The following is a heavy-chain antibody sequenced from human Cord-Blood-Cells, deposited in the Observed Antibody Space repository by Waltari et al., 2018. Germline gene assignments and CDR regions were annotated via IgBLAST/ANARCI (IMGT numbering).Heavy chain of an antibody. CDR2: INPNSGGT. CDR3: ARTGDYVWGSYRYAFDI. J-gene: IGHJ3*02. D-gene: IGHD3-16*02. CDR1: GYTFTGYY. Sequence: QVQLVQSGAEVKKPGASVKVSCKASGYTFTGYYMHWVRQAPGQGLEWMGWINPNSGGTNYAQKFQGRVTMTRETSISTAYMELSRLRSDDTAVYYCARTGDYVWGSYRYAFDIWGQGTMVTVSS. V-gene: IGHV1-2*02.